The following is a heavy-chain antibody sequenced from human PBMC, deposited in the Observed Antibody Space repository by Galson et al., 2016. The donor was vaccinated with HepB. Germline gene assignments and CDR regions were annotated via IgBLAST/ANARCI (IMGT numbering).Heavy chain of an antibody. V-gene: IGHV3-21*06. CDR3: ARAAYGDYEGWYFDL. CDR2: VTATSVYI. CDR1: GFIFSDYD. J-gene: IGHJ2*01. Sequence: SLRLSCAASGFIFSDYDMHWVRQVTGKSLEWVSSVTATSVYIYYVDSVKGRFTIPRDNAKNSLYLQMNSLRAEDTAVYYCARAAYGDYEGWYFDLWGRGTLVTVSS. D-gene: IGHD4-17*01.